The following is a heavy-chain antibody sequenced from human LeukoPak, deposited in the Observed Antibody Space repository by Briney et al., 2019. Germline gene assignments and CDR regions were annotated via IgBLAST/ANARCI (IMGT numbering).Heavy chain of an antibody. CDR1: GFTFSSYS. V-gene: IGHV3-73*01. Sequence: GGSLRLSCAASGFTFSSYSMNWVRQASGKGLEWVSRIRSKANSYATAYAASVKGRFTISRDDSKNTAYLQMNSLKTEDTAVYYWTRLVYNSATGGYLGQGTLVTVSS. CDR2: IRSKANSYAT. CDR3: TRLVYNSATGGY. D-gene: IGHD7-27*01. J-gene: IGHJ4*02.